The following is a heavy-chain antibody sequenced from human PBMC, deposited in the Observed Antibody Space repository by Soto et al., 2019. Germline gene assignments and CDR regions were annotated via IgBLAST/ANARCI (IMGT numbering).Heavy chain of an antibody. CDR2: IYGGGTT. V-gene: IGHV3-53*01. CDR1: GFAVSSKY. J-gene: IGHJ4*02. D-gene: IGHD6-19*01. Sequence: EVQLVESGGGLIQPGGSLRLSCAASGFAVSSKYMTWVRQAPGKGLEWVSVIYGGGTTYYADSVKGRFTISRDTSKNTLYLQMNSVRAEGTAVYYSGHNSGWPGCDFWGQGTLVTVSS. CDR3: GHNSGWPGCDF.